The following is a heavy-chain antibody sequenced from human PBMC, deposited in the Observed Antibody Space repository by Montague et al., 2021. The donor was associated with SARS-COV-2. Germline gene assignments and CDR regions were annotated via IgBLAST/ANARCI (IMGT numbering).Heavy chain of an antibody. CDR3: ARTYYDILTGYYTYDY. V-gene: IGHV2-70*01. CDR2: IYWDDDK. D-gene: IGHD3-9*01. CDR1: GFSLSTSGMC. Sequence: PALVTPTQTLTLTCTFSGFSLSTSGMCVSWIRQPPGKALEWLALIYWDDDKYYSTSLKTRLTISKDTSKNQVVLTMTNMDPVDTATYYCARTYYDILTGYYTYDYWGQGTLVTVSS. J-gene: IGHJ4*02.